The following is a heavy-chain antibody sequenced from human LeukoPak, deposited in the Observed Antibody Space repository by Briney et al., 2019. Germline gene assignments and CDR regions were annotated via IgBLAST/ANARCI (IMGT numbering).Heavy chain of an antibody. CDR1: GFTFSTSW. CDR2: INIDGSIT. CDR3: VRDKMMDDRGVGFDP. J-gene: IGHJ5*02. Sequence: GGSLRLTCAASGFTFSTSWMYWVRQAPGNGLMYVSRINIDGSITTYADSVKGRFTISRDNTKNTLYLQMNSLGAEDTAVYYCVRDKMMDDRGVGFDPWGQGTLVTVSS. V-gene: IGHV3-74*01. D-gene: IGHD1-1*01.